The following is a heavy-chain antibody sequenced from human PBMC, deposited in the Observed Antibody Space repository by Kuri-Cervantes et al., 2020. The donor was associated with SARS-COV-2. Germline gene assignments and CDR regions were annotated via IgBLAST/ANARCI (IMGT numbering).Heavy chain of an antibody. CDR3: ATGRLRGAFDI. CDR1: GGTFSSYT. J-gene: IGHJ3*02. D-gene: IGHD5-18*01. V-gene: IGHV1-69*06. Sequence: SVKVSCKASGGTFSSYTISWVRQAPGQGLEWMGGIIPIFGTANYAQKFQGRVTITADKSTSTAYMELSSLRSEDTAVYYCATGRLRGAFDIWGQGTMVTVSS. CDR2: IIPIFGTA.